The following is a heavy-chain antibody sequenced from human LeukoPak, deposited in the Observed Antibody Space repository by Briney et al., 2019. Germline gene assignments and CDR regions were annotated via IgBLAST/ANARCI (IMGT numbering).Heavy chain of an antibody. Sequence: ASVKVSCKVSGYTFTNYYMHWVRQVPGQGLEWMGIIHPSGGSTSNAQKFQGRVTMTRDTSASTVYMAMSGLRSEDTAVYYCAREGRMLYSGYDPAFDYWGQGTLVTVSS. V-gene: IGHV1-46*01. CDR2: IHPSGGST. D-gene: IGHD5-12*01. CDR1: GYTFTNYY. J-gene: IGHJ4*02. CDR3: AREGRMLYSGYDPAFDY.